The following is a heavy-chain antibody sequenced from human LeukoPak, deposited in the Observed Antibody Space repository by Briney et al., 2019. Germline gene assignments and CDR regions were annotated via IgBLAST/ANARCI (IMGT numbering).Heavy chain of an antibody. J-gene: IGHJ6*02. Sequence: GGSLRLSCAASGFTFSSYGMHWVRQAAGKGLEWVAVIWYDGSNKYYPDSVQGRFTISRDNSKNTLYLQMNSLRAEDTAVYYCAKEPLRTIYYYYGMDVWGQGTTVTVSS. CDR2: IWYDGSNK. V-gene: IGHV3-33*06. CDR1: GFTFSSYG. CDR3: AKEPLRTIYYYYGMDV. D-gene: IGHD3-3*01.